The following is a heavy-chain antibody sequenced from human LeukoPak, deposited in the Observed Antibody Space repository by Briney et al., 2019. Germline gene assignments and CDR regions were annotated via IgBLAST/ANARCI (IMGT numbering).Heavy chain of an antibody. V-gene: IGHV4-59*01. D-gene: IGHD4-11*01. CDR1: GGSISSYY. J-gene: IGHJ4*02. Sequence: SETLSLTCTVSGGSISSYYWSWIRQPPGKGLEWIGYIYYSGSTNYNPSLKSRVTISVDTSKNQFSLKLSSVTAADTAVYYCARHSTGDYSNPHFDYWGQGTLVTVSS. CDR3: ARHSTGDYSNPHFDY. CDR2: IYYSGST.